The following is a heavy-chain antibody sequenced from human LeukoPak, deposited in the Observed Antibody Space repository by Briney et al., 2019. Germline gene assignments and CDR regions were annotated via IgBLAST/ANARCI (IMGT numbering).Heavy chain of an antibody. CDR2: IYYSGST. J-gene: IGHJ4*02. CDR3: ARFIGIAVAGTIDY. Sequence: SQTLSLTCTVSGGSISSGGYYLSWIRQHPGKGLEWIVYIYYSGSTYYNPSLKSRVTISVDTSKNQFSLKLSSVTAADTAVYYCARFIGIAVAGTIDYWGQGTLVTVSS. V-gene: IGHV4-31*03. CDR1: GGSISSGGYY. D-gene: IGHD6-19*01.